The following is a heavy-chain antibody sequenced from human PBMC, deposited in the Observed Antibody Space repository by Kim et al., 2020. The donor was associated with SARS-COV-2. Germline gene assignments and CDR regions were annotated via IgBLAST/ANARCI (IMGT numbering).Heavy chain of an antibody. CDR1: GYSINSRNW. CDR3: ARNGAGYYYALDV. J-gene: IGHJ6*02. CDR2: INYSGRT. V-gene: IGHV4-28*01. D-gene: IGHD6-19*01. Sequence: SETLSLTCAVSGYSINSRNWWGWIWQPPGKGLEWIGYINYSGRTYYNPSLKSRVAMSVDTSKNQFSLKLSSVTAVDTAVYYCARNGAGYYYALDVWGQGT.